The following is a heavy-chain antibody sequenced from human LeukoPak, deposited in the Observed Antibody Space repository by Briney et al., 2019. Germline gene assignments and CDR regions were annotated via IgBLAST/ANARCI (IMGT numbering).Heavy chain of an antibody. D-gene: IGHD6-6*01. Sequence: VKSLKLYCKGSGYSFTSFWLGLVRQMPGKGLGWKGIIYPGDSDTRYSPYFQGQVTISAVKSITTAYLQWSSLKAADTAMYYCARQVYGCSLNPFDHWGQGTLVTVSS. J-gene: IGHJ4*02. V-gene: IGHV5-51*01. CDR1: GYSFTSFW. CDR2: IYPGDSDT. CDR3: ARQVYGCSLNPFDH.